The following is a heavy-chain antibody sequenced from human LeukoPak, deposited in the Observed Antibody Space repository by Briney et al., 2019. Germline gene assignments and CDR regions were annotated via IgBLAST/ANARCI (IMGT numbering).Heavy chain of an antibody. CDR2: VYHSGST. CDR3: ARGCSTYYGSGPSSFDY. D-gene: IGHD3-10*01. J-gene: IGHJ4*02. Sequence: SETLSLTCTVSAYSTSSSYYWGWIRQPPGKGLQWIGTVYHSGSTNYNPSLKSRVTISVDTSKNQFSLKLSSVTAADTAVYYCARGCSTYYGSGPSSFDYWGQGTLVTVSS. V-gene: IGHV4-38-2*02. CDR1: AYSTSSSYY.